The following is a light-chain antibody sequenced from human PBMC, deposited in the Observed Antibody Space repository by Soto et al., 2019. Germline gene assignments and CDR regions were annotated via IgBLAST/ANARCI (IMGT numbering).Light chain of an antibody. CDR2: GAS. J-gene: IGKJ4*01. Sequence: EIVMTQSPATLSVSPRERATLSCRASQSVSSNLAWYQQKPGQAPRLLIYGASTRATGIPARFSGSGSGTEFTLTISSLQSEDFAVYYCQQRSKWPLTFGGGTKVEIK. V-gene: IGKV3-15*01. CDR1: QSVSSN. CDR3: QQRSKWPLT.